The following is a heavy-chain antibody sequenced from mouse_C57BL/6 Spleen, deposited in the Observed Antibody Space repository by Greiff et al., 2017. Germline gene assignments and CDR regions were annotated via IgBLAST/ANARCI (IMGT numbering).Heavy chain of an antibody. CDR2: INPNYGTT. D-gene: IGHD2-4*01. V-gene: IGHV1-39*01. Sequence: VHVKQSGPELVKPGASVKISCKASGYSFTDYNMNWVKQSNGKSLEWIGVINPNYGTTSYNQKFKGKATLTVDQSSSTAYMQLNSLTSADSAVXYSARNGDYDGDAMDYWGQGTSVTVSS. CDR3: ARNGDYDGDAMDY. J-gene: IGHJ4*01. CDR1: GYSFTDYN.